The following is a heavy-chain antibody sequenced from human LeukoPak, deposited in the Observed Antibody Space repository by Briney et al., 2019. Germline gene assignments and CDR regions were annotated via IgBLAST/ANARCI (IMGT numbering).Heavy chain of an antibody. Sequence: GESLRISCKGSGYSFTSYWISWVRQMPGKGLEWMGRIDPSDSYTNYSPSFQGHVTISADKSISTAYLQWSSLEASDTAMYYCARHGTRSSGWPPFDYWGQGTLVTVSS. V-gene: IGHV5-10-1*01. CDR1: GYSFTSYW. CDR2: IDPSDSYT. D-gene: IGHD6-19*01. CDR3: ARHGTRSSGWPPFDY. J-gene: IGHJ4*02.